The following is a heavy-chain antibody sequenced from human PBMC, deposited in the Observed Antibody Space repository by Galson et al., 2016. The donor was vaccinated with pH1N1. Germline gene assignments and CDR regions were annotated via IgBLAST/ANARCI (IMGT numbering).Heavy chain of an antibody. CDR3: ASNQRFLEQDAFDI. D-gene: IGHD3-3*01. CDR1: GFTFNSYG. CDR2: VHYDGNNK. J-gene: IGHJ3*02. Sequence: SLRLSCAASGFTFNSYGMHWVRQGPGKGLEWVAFVHYDGNNKYYADSVKGRFTVSRDNSKNTLYLQMNSLGAEDTAHYYCASNQRFLEQDAFDIWGLGTRVTVSS. V-gene: IGHV3-30*02.